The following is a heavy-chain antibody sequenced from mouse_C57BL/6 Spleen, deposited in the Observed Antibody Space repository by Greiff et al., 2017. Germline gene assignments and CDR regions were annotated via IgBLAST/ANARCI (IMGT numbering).Heavy chain of an antibody. J-gene: IGHJ2*01. D-gene: IGHD2-5*01. CDR2: IYPSDSET. CDR3: ARYYSNYVDY. Sequence: QVQLQQPGPELVRPGSSVKLSCKASGYTFTSYWMHWVKQRPIQGLEWIGNIYPSDSETHYNQKFKDKATLTVDKSSSTAYMQLSSLTSEDSAVYYCARYYSNYVDYWGQGTTLTVSS. CDR1: GYTFTSYW. V-gene: IGHV1-52*01.